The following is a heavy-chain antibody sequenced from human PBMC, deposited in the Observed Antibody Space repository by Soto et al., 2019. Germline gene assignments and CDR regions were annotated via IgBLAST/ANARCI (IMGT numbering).Heavy chain of an antibody. CDR2: IWNDGSNN. J-gene: IGHJ6*02. CDR1: GFTFNNYG. CDR3: ARLQIPPPTRGAANARGGMDV. D-gene: IGHD6-13*01. V-gene: IGHV3-33*01. Sequence: QVQLVESGGGVVQPGRSLRLSCAASGFTFNNYGMHWVSQAPGKGLEWLAVIWNDGSNNYYANSVKGRFTISRDNSKNTLYMEMNSLRAEDTAVYYCARLQIPPPTRGAANARGGMDVWGQGTTVTVSS.